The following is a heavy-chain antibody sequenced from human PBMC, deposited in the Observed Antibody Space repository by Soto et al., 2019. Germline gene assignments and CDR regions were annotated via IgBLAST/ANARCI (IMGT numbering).Heavy chain of an antibody. V-gene: IGHV3-74*01. J-gene: IGHJ4*02. CDR1: GFTFSTYW. D-gene: IGHD3-10*01. CDR3: ASAKGDYGSGSYKVYYLDS. Sequence: WRSRRLSCAPSGFTFSTYWMDWVRQAPGKGLVWFSRMNGDGSSTRFVDSVKGRFTISRDNAKNTVYLQMNSLRAEDTAVYSCASAKGDYGSGSYKVYYLDSWGQGTLVTVSS. CDR2: MNGDGSST.